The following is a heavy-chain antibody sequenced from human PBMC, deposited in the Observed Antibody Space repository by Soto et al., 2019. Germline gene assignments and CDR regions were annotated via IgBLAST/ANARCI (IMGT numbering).Heavy chain of an antibody. J-gene: IGHJ5*02. CDR2: IDPSDSYT. CDR3: ASSGYSSSWYLDL. Sequence: RRGGNVTRYWISRVRQMPGKGLEWMGRIDPSDSYTNYSPSFQGHVTISADKSISTAYLQWSSLKASDTAMYYCASSGYSSSWYLDLWGQGTLVTVS. D-gene: IGHD6-13*01. CDR1: GGNVTRYW. V-gene: IGHV5-10-1*01.